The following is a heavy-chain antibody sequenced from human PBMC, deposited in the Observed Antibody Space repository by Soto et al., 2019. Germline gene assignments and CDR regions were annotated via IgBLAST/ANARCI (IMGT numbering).Heavy chain of an antibody. CDR1: GFTVSSNY. Sequence: EVQLVECGGGLVQPGGSLRLSCAASGFTVSSNYMSWVRQAPGKGLEWVSVIYSGGSTYYADSVKGRFTISRHNSKNTLYLQMNSLRAEDTAVYYCARAGPPVIAVAGYWYFDLWGRVSLVTVSS. CDR3: ARAGPPVIAVAGYWYFDL. D-gene: IGHD6-19*01. V-gene: IGHV3-53*04. CDR2: IYSGGST. J-gene: IGHJ2*01.